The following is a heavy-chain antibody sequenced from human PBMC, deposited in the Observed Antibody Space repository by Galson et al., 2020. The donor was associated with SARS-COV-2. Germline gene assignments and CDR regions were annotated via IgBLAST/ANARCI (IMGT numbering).Heavy chain of an antibody. CDR3: ARGHWGRDY. V-gene: IGHV3-7*04. Sequence: GESLKISCVGSGFTFSIHWMSWVRQAPGTGLEWVADIQPDGSDKYYVDSVKGRFTIARDNAKNSVYLQMNSLRAEDTAMYYCARGHWGRDYWGQGTLVTVSS. D-gene: IGHD7-27*01. CDR2: IQPDGSDK. J-gene: IGHJ4*02. CDR1: GFTFSIHW.